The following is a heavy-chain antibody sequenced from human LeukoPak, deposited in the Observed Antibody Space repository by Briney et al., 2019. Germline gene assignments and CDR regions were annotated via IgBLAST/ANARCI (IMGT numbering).Heavy chain of an antibody. CDR1: GYTFTGYY. V-gene: IGHV1-2*02. CDR2: INPNSGGT. D-gene: IGHD1-20*01. CDR3: ARVSLGNWFDP. Sequence: GASVTVSCTASGYTFTGYYMHWVRQAPGQGLEWMGWINPNSGGTNYAQKFQGRVTMTRDTSISTAYMELSRLRSDDTAVYYCARVSLGNWFDPWGQGTLVTVSS. J-gene: IGHJ5*02.